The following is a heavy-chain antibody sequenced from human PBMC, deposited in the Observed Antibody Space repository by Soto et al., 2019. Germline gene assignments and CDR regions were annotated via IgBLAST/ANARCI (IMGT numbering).Heavy chain of an antibody. CDR3: ARDSLSDHRNDEGRAFDL. J-gene: IGHJ3*01. V-gene: IGHV4-31*03. D-gene: IGHD1-1*01. CDR1: GRAISSRCFY. CDR2: IYYSGST. Sequence: QPLSLTYPISGRAISSRCFYWTWILQHPRPGLEWIGYIYYSGSTYYNPSPKSRVTISVDTSKNQFSLKLSSVTAADTAVYYCARDSLSDHRNDEGRAFDLRGQGTMVTLS.